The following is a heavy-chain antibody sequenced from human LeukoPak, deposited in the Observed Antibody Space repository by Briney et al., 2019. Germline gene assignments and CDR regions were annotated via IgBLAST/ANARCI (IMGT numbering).Heavy chain of an antibody. D-gene: IGHD3-10*01. CDR1: GFTFSSCW. CDR3: ARSRSLITMVRGVILGY. V-gene: IGHV3-7*01. CDR2: IKQDGSEK. Sequence: GGSLRLSCADSGFTFSSCWMSWVRQAPGKGLEWVANIKQDGSEKYYVDSVKGRFTISRDNAKNSLYLQMNSLRAEDTAVYYCARSRSLITMVRGVILGYWGQGTLVTVSS. J-gene: IGHJ4*02.